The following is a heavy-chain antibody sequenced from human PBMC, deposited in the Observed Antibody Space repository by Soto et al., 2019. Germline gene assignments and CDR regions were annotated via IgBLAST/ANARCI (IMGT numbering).Heavy chain of an antibody. D-gene: IGHD3-3*01. CDR1: GYSFTSYW. CDR2: IYPGDSDT. J-gene: IGHJ3*02. Sequence: PGESLKISCKGSGYSFTSYWIGWVRQMPGKGLEWMGIIYPGDSDTRYSPSFQGQVTISADKSISTAYLQWSSLKASDTAMYYCATPQRYYDFWSGHHVTDAFDIWGQGTMVTVSS. CDR3: ATPQRYYDFWSGHHVTDAFDI. V-gene: IGHV5-51*01.